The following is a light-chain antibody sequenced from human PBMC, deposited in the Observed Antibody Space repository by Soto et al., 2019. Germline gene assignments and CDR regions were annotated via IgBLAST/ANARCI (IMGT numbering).Light chain of an antibody. CDR1: QGISSW. V-gene: IGKV1-12*02. CDR3: QQLNSYPFT. Sequence: IQMTHPPSSVSASVGARVSIFXXASQGISSWLAWYQQKPGKAPKLLIYAASTLQSGVPSRFSGSGSGTDFTLTISSLQPEDFATYYCQQLNSYPFTFGPGTKVDIK. J-gene: IGKJ3*01. CDR2: AAS.